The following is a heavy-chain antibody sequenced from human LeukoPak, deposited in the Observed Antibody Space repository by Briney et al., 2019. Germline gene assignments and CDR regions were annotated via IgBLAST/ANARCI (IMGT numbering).Heavy chain of an antibody. CDR2: ISSSSSYI. V-gene: IGHV3-21*04. D-gene: IGHD5-18*01. J-gene: IGHJ4*02. CDR3: AKTWDTAMVTVDY. Sequence: GGSLRLSCAASGFTFSSYSMNWVRQAPGKGLEWVSSISSSSSYIYYADSVKGRFTISRDNSKNTLYLQMNSLRAEDTAVYYCAKTWDTAMVTVDYWGQGTLVTVSS. CDR1: GFTFSSYS.